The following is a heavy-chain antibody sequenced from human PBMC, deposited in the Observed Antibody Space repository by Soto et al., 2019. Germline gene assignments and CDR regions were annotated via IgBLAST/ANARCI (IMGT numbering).Heavy chain of an antibody. Sequence: QITLKESGPTLVKPTQTLTLTCTFSGFSLSTSGVGVGWIRQPPGKALEWLALIYWDDDKRYSPSLKRRLTITKDTSKNQVVLTMTNMDPVDTATYYCAHRLPTDYSYYGMDVWGQGTTVTVSS. V-gene: IGHV2-5*02. CDR2: IYWDDDK. CDR3: AHRLPTDYSYYGMDV. CDR1: GFSLSTSGVG. J-gene: IGHJ6*02. D-gene: IGHD4-17*01.